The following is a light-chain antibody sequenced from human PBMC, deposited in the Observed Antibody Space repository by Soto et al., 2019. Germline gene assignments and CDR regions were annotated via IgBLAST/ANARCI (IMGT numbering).Light chain of an antibody. CDR3: QHYNSYSEA. Sequence: DIQMTQSPSTLSGSVGDRVTITCRASQTISSWLAWYQQKPGKAPKLLIYKASTLKSGVPSRFSGSGSGTEFTLTIISQQPDDFATYYCQHYNSYSEACGQGTKVDIK. CDR2: KAS. V-gene: IGKV1-5*03. CDR1: QTISSW. J-gene: IGKJ1*01.